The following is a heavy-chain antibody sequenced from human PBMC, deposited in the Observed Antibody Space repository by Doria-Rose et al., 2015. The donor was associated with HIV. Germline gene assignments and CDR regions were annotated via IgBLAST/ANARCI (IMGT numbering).Heavy chain of an antibody. D-gene: IGHD6-13*01. CDR1: GVSLSSPGMG. V-gene: IGHV2-26*01. CDR2: IFSHDER. J-gene: IGHJ4*02. Sequence: QVQLVQSGPVLVKPTETLTLTCTVSGVSLSSPGMGVSWIRQPPGKALEWLANIFSHDERSYKTSLKSRLTISRGTSKSQVVLTMTDMDPVDTATYYCARIKSSGWYHKYYFDFWGQGTLVIVSA. CDR3: ARIKSSGWYHKYYFDF.